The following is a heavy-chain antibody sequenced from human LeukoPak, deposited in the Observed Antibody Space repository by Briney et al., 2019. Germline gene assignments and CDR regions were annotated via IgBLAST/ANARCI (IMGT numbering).Heavy chain of an antibody. CDR2: IYYSGST. V-gene: IGHV4-39*07. Sequence: SETLSLTCTVSGGSISSSSYYWGWIRQPPGKGLEWIGSIYYSGSTYYNPSLKSRVTISVDTSKNQFSLKLSSVTAADTAVYYCARALGGSYRGGFQHWGQGTLVTVSS. CDR1: GGSISSSSYY. J-gene: IGHJ1*01. D-gene: IGHD1-26*01. CDR3: ARALGGSYRGGFQH.